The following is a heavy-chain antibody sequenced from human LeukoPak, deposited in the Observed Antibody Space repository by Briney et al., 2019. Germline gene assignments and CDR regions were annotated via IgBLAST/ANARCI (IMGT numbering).Heavy chain of an antibody. J-gene: IGHJ4*02. Sequence: GASAKVSCKVSGYTLTELSMHWVRQAPGKGLEWMGGFDPEDGETIYAQKFQGRVTMTEDTSTDTAYMELSSLRSEDTAVYYCATDRLGYRIDGFDYWGQGTLVTVSS. CDR1: GYTLTELS. D-gene: IGHD5-18*01. CDR3: ATDRLGYRIDGFDY. CDR2: FDPEDGET. V-gene: IGHV1-24*01.